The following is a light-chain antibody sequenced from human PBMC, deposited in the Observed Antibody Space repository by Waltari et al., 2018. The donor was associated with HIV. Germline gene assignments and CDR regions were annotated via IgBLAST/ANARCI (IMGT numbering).Light chain of an antibody. CDR1: QSVSSS. CDR2: DAS. CDR3: QHRTNWPPLT. V-gene: IGKV3-11*01. Sequence: EIVLTQSPATLSLFPGERATLSCRASQSVSSSLAWYQQTRGQPPRLLIFDASNRATGIPARFSGSGSGTDFTLTISSLEPEDFAVYFCQHRTNWPPLTFGGGTRVEIK. J-gene: IGKJ4*01.